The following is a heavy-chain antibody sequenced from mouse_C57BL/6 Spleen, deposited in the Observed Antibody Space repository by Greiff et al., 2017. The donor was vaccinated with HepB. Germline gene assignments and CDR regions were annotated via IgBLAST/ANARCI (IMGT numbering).Heavy chain of an antibody. Sequence: EVKVVESGGGLVKPGGSLKLSCAASGFTFSSYAMSWVRQTPEKRLEWVATISDGGSYTYYPDNVKGRFTISRDNAKNNLYLQMSHLKSEDTAMYYCARDRGSNFSFAYWGQGTLVTVSA. CDR3: ARDRGSNFSFAY. J-gene: IGHJ3*01. V-gene: IGHV5-4*01. D-gene: IGHD2-5*01. CDR1: GFTFSSYA. CDR2: ISDGGSYT.